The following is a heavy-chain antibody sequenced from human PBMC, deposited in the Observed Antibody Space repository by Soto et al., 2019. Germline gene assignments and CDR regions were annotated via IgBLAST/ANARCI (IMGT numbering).Heavy chain of an antibody. CDR1: GFTFSSYA. Sequence: GGSLRLSCAASGFTFSSYAMSWVRQAPGKGLEWVSAISGSGGSTYYADSVKGRFTISRDNSKNTLYLQMNSLRAEDTAVYYCAREITMIVVVITAADAFDIWGQGTMVTVSS. J-gene: IGHJ3*02. D-gene: IGHD3-22*01. V-gene: IGHV3-23*01. CDR2: ISGSGGST. CDR3: AREITMIVVVITAADAFDI.